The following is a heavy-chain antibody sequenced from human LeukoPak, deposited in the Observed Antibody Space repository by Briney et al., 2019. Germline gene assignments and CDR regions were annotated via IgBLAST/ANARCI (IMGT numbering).Heavy chain of an antibody. CDR1: GGSISSYY. V-gene: IGHV4-59*12. CDR2: IYYSGST. Sequence: SETLSLTCTVSGGSISSYYWSWIRQPPGKGLEWIGYIYYSGSTNYNPSLKSRVTISVDTSKNQFSLQLNSVTPEDTAVYYCARDHYGSGSYYNDWFDPWGQGTLVTVSS. D-gene: IGHD3-10*01. CDR3: ARDHYGSGSYYNDWFDP. J-gene: IGHJ5*02.